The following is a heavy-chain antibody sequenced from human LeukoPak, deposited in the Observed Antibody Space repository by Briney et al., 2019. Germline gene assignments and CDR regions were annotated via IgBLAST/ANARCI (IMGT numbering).Heavy chain of an antibody. CDR3: AKGRGWEASYYYYYMDV. D-gene: IGHD1-26*01. Sequence: GGSLRLSCAASGFTFSSYTMHWVRQAPGKGLEWVAFIRYDGSNKYYTDSVKGRFTISRDNSKNTLYLQMNSLRAEYTAVYYCAKGRGWEASYYYYYMDVWGKGTTVTISS. CDR2: IRYDGSNK. CDR1: GFTFSSYT. V-gene: IGHV3-30*02. J-gene: IGHJ6*03.